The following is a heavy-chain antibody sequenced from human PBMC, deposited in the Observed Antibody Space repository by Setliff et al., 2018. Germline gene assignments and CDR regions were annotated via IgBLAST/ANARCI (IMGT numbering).Heavy chain of an antibody. J-gene: IGHJ4*02. CDR1: GFVFTNYG. CDR3: ARGPPDFVVVPAAAKFDY. D-gene: IGHD2-2*01. V-gene: IGHV1-18*01. Sequence: ASVKVSCKTSGFVFTNYGINWVRQAPGQGLEWMGWNSVYAREFQGRVTMTIDTPTSTAYMELRSLRSDDTAVYYCARGPPDFVVVPAAAKFDYWGPGTLVTVSS. CDR2: NSV.